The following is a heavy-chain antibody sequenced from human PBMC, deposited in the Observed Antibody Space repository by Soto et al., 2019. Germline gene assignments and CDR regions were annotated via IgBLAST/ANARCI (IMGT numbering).Heavy chain of an antibody. CDR1: GFTFTSSA. D-gene: IGHD2-2*01. Sequence: QMQLVQSGPEVKKPGTSVKVSCKTSGFTFTSSAMQWVRQARGQRLEWIGWIVVGSGHTNYAQKFQERVTMTRDMSTSTAYMGLSSRRSEDTAMYYCAAASSTSGGYYGMDVWGQGTAVTVSS. CDR2: IVVGSGHT. J-gene: IGHJ6*02. CDR3: AAASSTSGGYYGMDV. V-gene: IGHV1-58*02.